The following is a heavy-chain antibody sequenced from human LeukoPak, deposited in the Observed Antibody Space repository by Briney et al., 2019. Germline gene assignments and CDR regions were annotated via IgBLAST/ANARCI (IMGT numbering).Heavy chain of an antibody. Sequence: GGSLRLSCAASGFTFSSYEMNWVRQAPGKGLEWVANIKQDGSEKYYVDPVKGRFTISRDNAKNSLYLQMNSLRAEDTAVYYCARADSSIAARLSRSSIFNYYYYMDVWGKGTTVTVSS. J-gene: IGHJ6*03. CDR2: IKQDGSEK. CDR1: GFTFSSYE. D-gene: IGHD6-6*01. V-gene: IGHV3-7*01. CDR3: ARADSSIAARLSRSSIFNYYYYMDV.